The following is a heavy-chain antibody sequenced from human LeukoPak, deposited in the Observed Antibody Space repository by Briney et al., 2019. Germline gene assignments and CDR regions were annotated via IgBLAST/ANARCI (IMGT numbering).Heavy chain of an antibody. D-gene: IGHD3-10*01. CDR1: GFTFSSYE. CDR3: AREYYSLSY. CDR2: ISSSGSTI. J-gene: IGHJ4*02. Sequence: GGSLRLSCAASGFTFSSYEMNWVRQAPGKGLEWVSYISSSGSTIYYADPVKGRFTISRDNAKNSLYLQMDSLRAEDTAVYYCAREYYSLSYWGQGTLVTVSS. V-gene: IGHV3-48*03.